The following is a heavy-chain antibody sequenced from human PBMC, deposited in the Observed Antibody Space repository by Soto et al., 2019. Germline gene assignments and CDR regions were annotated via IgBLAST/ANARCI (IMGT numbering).Heavy chain of an antibody. CDR3: ARTQYYDILSYYSYYGMDV. CDR2: IYPGDSDT. D-gene: IGHD3-9*01. V-gene: IGHV5-51*01. J-gene: IGHJ6*02. Sequence: RGESLKISCKGSGYSFTSYWIGWVRQMPGKGLEWMGIIYPGDSDTRYSPSFQGQVTISADKSISTAYLQWSSLKASDTAMYYCARTQYYDILSYYSYYGMDVWGQGTTVTVSS. CDR1: GYSFTSYW.